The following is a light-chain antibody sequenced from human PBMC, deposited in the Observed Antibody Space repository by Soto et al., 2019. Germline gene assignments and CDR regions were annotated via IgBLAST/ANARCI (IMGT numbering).Light chain of an antibody. CDR2: GAS. J-gene: IGKJ5*01. CDR3: QQYSSSFIT. CDR1: QSISSN. V-gene: IGKV3D-15*01. Sequence: EIVRTQSPATLCVSPGERATLSCRASQSISSNLAWYQQKPGQAPRLLIYGASTRATGIPARFSGSGSGTDFTLTISRLEPEDFAVYYCQQYSSSFITFGQGTRLEIK.